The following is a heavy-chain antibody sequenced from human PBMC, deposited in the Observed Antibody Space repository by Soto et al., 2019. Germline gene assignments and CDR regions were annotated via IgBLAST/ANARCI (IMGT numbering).Heavy chain of an antibody. V-gene: IGHV1-18*01. D-gene: IGHD1-1*01. CDR1: GYAFTTYG. CDR3: ARGRYGDY. CDR2: ISAHNGNT. Sequence: QVHLVQSGAEVKKPGASVKVSCQGSGYAFTTYGITWVRQAPGQGLEWMGWISAHNGNTNYAQKLQGRVTVTRDTSTSTASMELRRLRYDDTAVYYCARGRYGDYWGQGALVTVSS. J-gene: IGHJ4*02.